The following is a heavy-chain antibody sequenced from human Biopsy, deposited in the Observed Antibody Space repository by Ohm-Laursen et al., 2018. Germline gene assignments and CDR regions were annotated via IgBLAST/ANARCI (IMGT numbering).Heavy chain of an antibody. J-gene: IGHJ3*01. CDR1: GGALTGDY. D-gene: IGHD3-3*01. CDR2: ISDTGST. CDR3: ARLYRLDDYWNDDPPDAFDV. Sequence: SETLSLTCTVSGGALTGDYWSRIRQSPGKGLEGIGSISDTGSTNYSPSLRGRVTISVDTSKKQFSLKVSSVTPADTAVFFCARLYRLDDYWNDDPPDAFDVWGQGTMVTVSS. V-gene: IGHV4-59*01.